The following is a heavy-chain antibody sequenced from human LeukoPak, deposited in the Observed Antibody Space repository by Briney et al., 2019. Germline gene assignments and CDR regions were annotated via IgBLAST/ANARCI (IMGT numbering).Heavy chain of an antibody. CDR2: INPNGGGT. V-gene: IGHV1-2*02. CDR1: GYTFTGYY. CDR3: ARYEQQLETLDY. J-gene: IGHJ4*02. Sequence: GASVKVSCKASGYTFTGYYMHWVRQAPGQGRDWMGWINPNGGGTNYAQKFQGRVTMTRDTSISTAYMELSRLRSDDTAVYYCARYEQQLETLDYWGQGTLVTVSS. D-gene: IGHD6-13*01.